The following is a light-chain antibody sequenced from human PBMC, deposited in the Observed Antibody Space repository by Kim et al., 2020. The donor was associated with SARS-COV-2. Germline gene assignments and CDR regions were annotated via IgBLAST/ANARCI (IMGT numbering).Light chain of an antibody. J-gene: IGLJ1*01. Sequence: PGQTSSITCSGDKLGDKYACWYQQKPGQSPVLVIYQDSKRPSGIPERFSGSNSGNTATLTISGTHAMDEADYYCQAWDSSTAPYYVFGTGTKVTVL. CDR1: KLGDKY. V-gene: IGLV3-1*01. CDR2: QDS. CDR3: QAWDSSTAPYYV.